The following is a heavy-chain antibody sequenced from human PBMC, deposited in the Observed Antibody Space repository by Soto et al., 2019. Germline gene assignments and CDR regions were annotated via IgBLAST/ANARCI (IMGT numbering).Heavy chain of an antibody. J-gene: IGHJ2*01. CDR2: ISGCGGST. V-gene: IGHV3-23*01. Sequence: WVSTISGCGGSTYSADYVKGRFNISRENSKNTLYLQMNSLRDEDTAVYYCAIFFFQAEDGIRGLCTVSAFLLNRSSDL. CDR3: AIFFFQAEDGIRGLCTVSAFLLNRSSDL. D-gene: IGHD2-15*01.